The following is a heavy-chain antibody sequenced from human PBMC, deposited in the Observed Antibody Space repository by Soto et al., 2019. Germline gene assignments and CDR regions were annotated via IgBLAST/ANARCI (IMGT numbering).Heavy chain of an antibody. D-gene: IGHD6-19*01. J-gene: IGHJ4*02. V-gene: IGHV4-39*01. CDR3: ARSVAMPGTRYSDY. CDR1: GGSISSSSFY. Sequence: QLQMQESGPGLVKPSETLSLTCTVSGGSISSSSFYWGWIRQPPGRGLEWIGTMYYSGSTYYNPSPKCRFTISGDPSKNQFSLKLSSVTAADTAVYYCARSVAMPGTRYSDYWGQGTLVTVSS. CDR2: MYYSGST.